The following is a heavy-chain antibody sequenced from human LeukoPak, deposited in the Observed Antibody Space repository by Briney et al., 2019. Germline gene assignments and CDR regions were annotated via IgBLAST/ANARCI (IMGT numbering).Heavy chain of an antibody. V-gene: IGHV3-23*01. CDR1: GFTFSSYA. CDR2: ISGSGGST. J-gene: IGHJ4*02. D-gene: IGHD3-22*01. CDR3: ATISGGHESSGYYYY. Sequence: QSGGYLRLYCAASGFTFSSYAMSWVRQAPGKGLEWVSTISGSGGSTYYADSVKGRFTISRDNSRNTLYLQMNSLRAEDTAVYYCATISGGHESSGYYYYWGQGTLVTVSS.